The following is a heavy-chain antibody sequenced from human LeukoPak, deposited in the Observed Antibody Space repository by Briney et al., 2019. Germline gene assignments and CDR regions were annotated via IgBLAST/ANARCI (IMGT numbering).Heavy chain of an antibody. CDR1: GFAFSSYW. J-gene: IGHJ4*02. V-gene: IGHV3-74*01. D-gene: IGHD1-14*01. Sequence: GGSLRLSCAASGFAFSSYWIHWDRQAPGKGLVWVSRINSGGSDSIYADSVKGRFTISRDNAQNTVYLQMNSLRAEDTAIYYCARGHSTGCFDYWGQGTLVTVSS. CDR2: INSGGSDS. CDR3: ARGHSTGCFDY.